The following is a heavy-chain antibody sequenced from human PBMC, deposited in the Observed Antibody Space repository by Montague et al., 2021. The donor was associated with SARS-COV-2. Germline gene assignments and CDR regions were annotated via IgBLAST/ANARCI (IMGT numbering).Heavy chain of an antibody. CDR2: IYPSGST. CDR1: GGSISSGSYY. J-gene: IGHJ4*02. CDR3: ARGGYGGWTGYYFDY. Sequence: TLSLTRTVSGGSISSGSYYWSWIRQPAGKGLEWIGRIYPSGSTNYNPSLKSRVTISVDTSKNQFSLRLTSVTAADTAMYYCARGGYGGWTGYYFDYWGQGTLVTVSS. D-gene: IGHD4/OR15-4a*01. V-gene: IGHV4-61*02.